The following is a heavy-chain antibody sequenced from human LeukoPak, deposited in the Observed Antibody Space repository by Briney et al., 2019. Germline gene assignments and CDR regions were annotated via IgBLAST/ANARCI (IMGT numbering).Heavy chain of an antibody. D-gene: IGHD6-13*01. CDR1: GGSFSGYY. V-gene: IGHV4-34*01. Sequence: SETLSLTCAVDGGSFSGYYWSWIRQPPGKGLEWLGEINHSGSTNYDTSFKGRVTSSVTTSKNQFSLKLRSVTAADTAVYYCASDYVNPAGGGAAAGKVTPRRFDYWGQGTLVTVSS. CDR2: INHSGST. J-gene: IGHJ4*02. CDR3: ASDYVNPAGGGAAAGKVTPRRFDY.